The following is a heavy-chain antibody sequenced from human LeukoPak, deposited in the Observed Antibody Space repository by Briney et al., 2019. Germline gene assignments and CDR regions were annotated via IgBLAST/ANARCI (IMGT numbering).Heavy chain of an antibody. CDR1: GFFFRSLA. J-gene: IGHJ4*02. V-gene: IGHV3-23*01. CDR2: ISPSGDIT. CDR3: AKRYWETSGWFDY. D-gene: IGHD6-19*01. Sequence: GGSLRLSCPPSGFFFRSLAMNWVRQAPGRGLEWVEGISPSGDITYYADTVKGPFTISRDNSKNTVYLQVDSLRFEDAAVYYCAKRYWETSGWFDYWGQGTLVTVSS.